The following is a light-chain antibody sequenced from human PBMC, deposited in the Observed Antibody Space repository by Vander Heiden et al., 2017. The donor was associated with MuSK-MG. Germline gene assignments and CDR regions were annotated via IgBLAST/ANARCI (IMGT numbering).Light chain of an antibody. CDR1: QSVLYSSNNKNY. Sequence: IVLTPAPHSLSVSLGERATINCKSSQSVLYSSNNKNYLAWYQQKPGQPPKLLIYWASTRESGVPDRFSGSASGTDFTLTISSLQAEDVAVYYCQQYYSTPYTFGQGTKLEIK. J-gene: IGKJ2*01. CDR2: WAS. CDR3: QQYYSTPYT. V-gene: IGKV4-1*01.